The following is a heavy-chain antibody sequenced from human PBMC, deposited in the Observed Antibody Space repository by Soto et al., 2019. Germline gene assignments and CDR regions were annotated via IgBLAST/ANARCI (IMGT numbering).Heavy chain of an antibody. D-gene: IGHD4-17*01. CDR3: AKDLSRTTVVTCHDAFDI. CDR1: GFTFSSYA. V-gene: IGHV3-23*01. J-gene: IGHJ3*02. Sequence: GGSLRLSCAASGFTFSSYAMSWVRQAPGKGLEWVSAISGSGGSTYYADSVKGRFTISRDNSKNTLYLQMNSLRAEDTAVYYCAKDLSRTTVVTCHDAFDIWGQGTMVTVSS. CDR2: ISGSGGST.